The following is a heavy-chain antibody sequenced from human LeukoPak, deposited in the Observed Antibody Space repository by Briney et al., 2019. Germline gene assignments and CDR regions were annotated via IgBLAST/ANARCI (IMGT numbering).Heavy chain of an antibody. CDR1: GASTNIYTYY. D-gene: IGHD4-17*01. CDR2: VSYSGGP. CDR3: ARVQYSVTTHFDY. Sequence: SETLSLTCTVSGASTNIYTYYWGWIRQPPGKGLEWIGSVSYSGGPYYNPSLTSRATISVDTSRNQVSLKLTSVTAADTAVYYCARVQYSVTTHFDYWGQGTLVTVSS. J-gene: IGHJ4*02. V-gene: IGHV4-39*07.